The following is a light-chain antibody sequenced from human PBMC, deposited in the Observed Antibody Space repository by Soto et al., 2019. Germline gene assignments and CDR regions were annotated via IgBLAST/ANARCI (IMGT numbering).Light chain of an antibody. J-gene: IGKJ5*01. CDR2: GAS. CDR3: QQNNRWPHIT. Sequence: EVVMRQSPATLSVSPGEGATLSCRASQGIGDTLAWYQHKPGQTPRLLIYGASTRATGIPDRFSGSGSGTQFTLTISRLQSEDSAVYFCQQNNRWPHITFGQGTRLEIK. CDR1: QGIGDT. V-gene: IGKV3-15*01.